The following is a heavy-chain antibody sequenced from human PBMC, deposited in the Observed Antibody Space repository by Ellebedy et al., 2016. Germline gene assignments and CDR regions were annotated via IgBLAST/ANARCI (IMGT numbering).Heavy chain of an antibody. V-gene: IGHV3-21*01. J-gene: IGHJ4*02. CDR1: GFTFNIAG. Sequence: GESLKISCAASGFTFNIAGMTWVCQVPGKGLEWVATIVFSGTATYYSDSVKGRFIISRDNAKNSLFLQMNSLRVEDTAVYYCARDGSEWSRDYWGQGTLVTVSS. D-gene: IGHD3-3*01. CDR2: IVFSGTAT. CDR3: ARDGSEWSRDY.